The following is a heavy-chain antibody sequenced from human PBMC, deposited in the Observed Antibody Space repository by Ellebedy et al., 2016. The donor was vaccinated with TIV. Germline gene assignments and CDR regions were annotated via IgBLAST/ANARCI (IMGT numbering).Heavy chain of an antibody. D-gene: IGHD4-23*01. CDR1: GFMFSGYR. CDR3: ARDGIDYGGNSGLDY. CDR2: ISSGTSPI. Sequence: GESLKISXAASGFMFSGYRMNWVRQAPGKGLEWVSYISSGTSPIYYADSVKGRFTISRDNAKNSLFLQMNSLRAEDTAVYYCARDGIDYGGNSGLDYWGQGTLVTVSS. J-gene: IGHJ4*02. V-gene: IGHV3-48*04.